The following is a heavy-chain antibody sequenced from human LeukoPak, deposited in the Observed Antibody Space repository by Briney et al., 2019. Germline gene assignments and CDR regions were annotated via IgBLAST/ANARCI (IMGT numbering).Heavy chain of an antibody. D-gene: IGHD6-13*01. CDR2: IYYSGST. CDR1: GGSISSYY. V-gene: IGHV4-59*01. Sequence: SETLSLTCTVSGGSISSYYWSWIRQPPGKGLEWIGYIYYSGSTNYNPSLKSRVTISVDTSKNQFSLKLSSVTAADTAVYYCARVRGVEEEASWYGHYYYGMDVWGKGTTVTVSS. CDR3: ARVRGVEEEASWYGHYYYGMDV. J-gene: IGHJ6*04.